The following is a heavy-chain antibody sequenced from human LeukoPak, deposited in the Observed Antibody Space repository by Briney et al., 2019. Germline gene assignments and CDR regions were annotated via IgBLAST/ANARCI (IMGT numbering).Heavy chain of an antibody. Sequence: SVKVSCKASGGTFSSYAISWVRQAPGQGLEWMGGIIPIFGTANYAQKFQGRVTITADESTSTAYMELSSLRSEDTAVYYCAREYSSGWYFGYWGQGTLVTVSS. CDR1: GGTFSSYA. CDR3: AREYSSGWYFGY. V-gene: IGHV1-69*13. D-gene: IGHD6-19*01. J-gene: IGHJ4*02. CDR2: IIPIFGTA.